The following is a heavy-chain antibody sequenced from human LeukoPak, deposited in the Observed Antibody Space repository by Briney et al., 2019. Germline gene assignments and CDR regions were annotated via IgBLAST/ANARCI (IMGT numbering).Heavy chain of an antibody. J-gene: IGHJ4*02. CDR2: IKGGGGDP. CDR3: AKGGHDFNPFYW. CDR1: GFTFSSYE. D-gene: IGHD2-21*02. V-gene: IGHV3-23*01. Sequence: GGSLRLSCAASGFTFSSYEMNWVRQAPGKGLQWVSSIKGGGGDPFYADSVKGRFTISRDNSKNTLFLQLNSLRAEDSAVYYCAKGGHDFNPFYWWGQGTLVTVSS.